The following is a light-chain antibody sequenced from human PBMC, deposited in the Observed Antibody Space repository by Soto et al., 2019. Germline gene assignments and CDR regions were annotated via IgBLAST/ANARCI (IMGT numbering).Light chain of an antibody. CDR1: QTLSSW. Sequence: DIQMTQSPSTLSASVGDRVTITCRASQTLSSWLAWYQQKPGKAPKLLIYDVSSLESGVPSRFSGSGSGTKFTLTISSLQPDDFATYYCQQYNSYSLTFGGGTKVEIK. CDR3: QQYNSYSLT. J-gene: IGKJ4*01. V-gene: IGKV1-5*01. CDR2: DVS.